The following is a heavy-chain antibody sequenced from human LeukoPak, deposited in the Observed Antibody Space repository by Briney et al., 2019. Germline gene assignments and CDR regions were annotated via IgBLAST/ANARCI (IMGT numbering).Heavy chain of an antibody. D-gene: IGHD5-12*01. CDR2: ISGSSSYI. Sequence: GGSLRLSCAASGFTFSSYSMNWVRQAPGKGLEWVSSISGSSSYIYYADSVKGRFTISRDNAKNSLYLQMNSLRAEDTAVYYCARDRRGYSGYDWNDAFDIWGQGTMVTVSS. J-gene: IGHJ3*02. V-gene: IGHV3-21*01. CDR3: ARDRRGYSGYDWNDAFDI. CDR1: GFTFSSYS.